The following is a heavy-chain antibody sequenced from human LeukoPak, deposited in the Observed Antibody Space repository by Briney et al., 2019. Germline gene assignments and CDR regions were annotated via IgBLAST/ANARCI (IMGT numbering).Heavy chain of an antibody. Sequence: SETLSLTCAVYGGSFSGYYWSWIRQPPGKGLEWIGEINHSGSTNYNPSLKSRVTISVDTSKNQFSLKLSSVTAADTAVYYCARATGIAAAVTAHDYWGQGTLVTVSS. D-gene: IGHD6-13*01. CDR3: ARATGIAAAVTAHDY. CDR2: INHSGST. V-gene: IGHV4-34*01. CDR1: GGSFSGYY. J-gene: IGHJ4*02.